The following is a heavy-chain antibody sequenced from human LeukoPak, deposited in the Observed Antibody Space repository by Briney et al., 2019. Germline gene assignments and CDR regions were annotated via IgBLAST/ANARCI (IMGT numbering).Heavy chain of an antibody. Sequence: SETLSLTCAVYGGSFSGYYWSWIRQPPGKGLEWIGEINHSGSTNYDPSLKSRVTISVDTSKNQFSLKLSSVTAADTAVYYCARAPPKRQQLHYFDYWGQGTLVTVSS. CDR1: GGSFSGYY. V-gene: IGHV4-34*01. D-gene: IGHD6-13*01. CDR3: ARAPPKRQQLHYFDY. J-gene: IGHJ4*02. CDR2: INHSGST.